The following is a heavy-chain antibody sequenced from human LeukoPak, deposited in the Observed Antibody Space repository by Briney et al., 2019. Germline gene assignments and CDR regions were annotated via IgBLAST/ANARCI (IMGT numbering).Heavy chain of an antibody. CDR3: ARDSSGSYLFDY. J-gene: IGHJ4*02. V-gene: IGHV3-30*19. Sequence: PGGSLRLSCAASGFTFSSYGMHWVRQAPGKGLEWVAVISYDGSNKYYADSVKGRFTISRDNSKNTLYLQMNSLRAEDTAVYYCARDSSGSYLFDYWGQGTLVTVSS. CDR2: ISYDGSNK. CDR1: GFTFSSYG. D-gene: IGHD1-26*01.